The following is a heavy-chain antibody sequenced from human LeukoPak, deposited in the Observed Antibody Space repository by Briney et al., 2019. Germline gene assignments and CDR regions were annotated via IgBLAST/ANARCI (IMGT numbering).Heavy chain of an antibody. CDR1: GFTFSSYG. CDR2: ISNDGSNK. CDR3: AKGVWMATRTSADY. J-gene: IGHJ4*02. D-gene: IGHD5-24*01. Sequence: GGSLRLSCAASGFTFSSYGMHWVRQAPGKGLEWVAVISNDGSNKYYADSVKGRFTISRDNSKNALYLQMNSLRAEDTAVYYCAKGVWMATRTSADYWGQGTLVTVSS. V-gene: IGHV3-30*18.